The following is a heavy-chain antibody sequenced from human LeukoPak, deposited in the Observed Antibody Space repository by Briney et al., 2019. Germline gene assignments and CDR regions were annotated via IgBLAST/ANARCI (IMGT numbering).Heavy chain of an antibody. J-gene: IGHJ4*02. CDR3: ARTGQLDY. D-gene: IGHD1-14*01. CDR2: INGGGGTT. V-gene: IGHV3-23*01. CDR1: GFTFNNYA. Sequence: PGGSLRLSCAASGFTFNNYAMTWVRQAPGKGLEWVSTINGGGGTTYYADSVKGRFTTSRDNSKGTLYLQMNSLRTEDTALYYCARTGQLDYWGQGTLVTVSS.